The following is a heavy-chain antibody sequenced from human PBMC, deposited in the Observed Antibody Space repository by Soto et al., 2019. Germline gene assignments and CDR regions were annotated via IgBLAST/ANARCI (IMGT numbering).Heavy chain of an antibody. D-gene: IGHD6-25*01. J-gene: IGHJ5*02. V-gene: IGHV2-26*01. CDR2: IFSNDET. CDR3: ARMTAAFDP. Sequence: QVTLKESGPVLVKPTETLTLTCTVSGVSLNDARMGVSWLRQPPGKALEWLALIFSNDETSYNTSLKSRLTISKDASKSQVVLTMTNLGPVDTGTYYCARMTAAFDPWGQGILVTVSS. CDR1: GVSLNDARMG.